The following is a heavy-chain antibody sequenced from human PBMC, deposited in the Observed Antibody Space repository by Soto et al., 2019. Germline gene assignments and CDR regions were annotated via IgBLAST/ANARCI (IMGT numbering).Heavy chain of an antibody. J-gene: IGHJ6*02. D-gene: IGHD1-26*01. CDR1: GFTFSSYS. CDR2: ISSSSSYI. V-gene: IGHV3-21*01. Sequence: GGSLRLSCAVSGFTFSSYSMNWVRQAPGKGLEWVSSISSSSSYIYYADSVKGRFTISRDNAKNSLYLQMNSLRAEDTAVYYCARDRSPPHYGMDVWGQGTTVTVSS. CDR3: ARDRSPPHYGMDV.